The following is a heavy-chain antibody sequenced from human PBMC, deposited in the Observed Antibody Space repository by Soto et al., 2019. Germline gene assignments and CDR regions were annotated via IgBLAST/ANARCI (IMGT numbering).Heavy chain of an antibody. J-gene: IGHJ5*02. V-gene: IGHV3-11*01. CDR3: ARSGSGYSFDP. CDR2: IITSGSLK. D-gene: IGHD3-22*01. Sequence: GGSLRLSCAASGFTFSDYYMSLVRQTPGKGLEWVSYIITSGSLKYYADSVKGRFTISRDDAKNSLYLQMNSLRADDTAVYYCARSGSGYSFDPWGQGTLVTVSS. CDR1: GFTFSDYY.